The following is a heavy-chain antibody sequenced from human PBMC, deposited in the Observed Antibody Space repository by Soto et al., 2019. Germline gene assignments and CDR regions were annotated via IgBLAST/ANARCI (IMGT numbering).Heavy chain of an antibody. Sequence: QVQLQESGPGLVKPSETLSLTCTVSGGSISSSYWSWIRQPPGKGLERIGYIYDSGSTYYNSSLKSRVTMSVDTSTNQFSLKLSSVTAADTAVYYGARQLIYWGQGTPVTVSS. CDR1: GGSISSSY. CDR3: ARQLIY. J-gene: IGHJ4*02. V-gene: IGHV4-59*08. D-gene: IGHD6-13*01. CDR2: IYDSGST.